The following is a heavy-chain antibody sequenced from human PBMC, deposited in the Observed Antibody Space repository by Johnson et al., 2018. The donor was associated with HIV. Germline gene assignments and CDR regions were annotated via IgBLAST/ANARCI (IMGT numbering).Heavy chain of an antibody. CDR2: IGITGDT. CDR1: GFTFSSYD. CDR3: ARGSVFDI. D-gene: IGHD3-3*01. V-gene: IGHV3-13*01. Sequence: VQLVESGGGLVQPGGSLRLSCAASGFTFSSYDMHWVRQATGKGLQWVSGIGITGDTYYAGSVKGRFTLSRAHAKNSLYLQMNSLTAGEMAVYYCARGSVFDIWGRGTMVTVSS. J-gene: IGHJ3*02.